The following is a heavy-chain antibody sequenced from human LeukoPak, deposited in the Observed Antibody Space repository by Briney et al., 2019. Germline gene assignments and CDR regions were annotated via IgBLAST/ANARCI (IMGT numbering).Heavy chain of an antibody. CDR2: INPSGGSA. D-gene: IGHD5-24*01. J-gene: IGHJ4*02. CDR3: ARGEWLLDPGDY. CDR1: GYTFTSHY. V-gene: IGHV1-46*01. Sequence: ASVKVSCKASGYTFTSHYMHWVRQAPGQGLEWMGIINPSGGSASYAQKFQGRVNMTRDTSTSTVYMELSRLRSEDTAVYYCARGEWLLDPGDYWGQGTLVTVSS.